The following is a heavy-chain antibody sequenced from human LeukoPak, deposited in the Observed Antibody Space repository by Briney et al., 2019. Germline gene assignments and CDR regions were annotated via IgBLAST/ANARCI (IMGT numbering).Heavy chain of an antibody. CDR2: IKSKTDGGTT. J-gene: IGHJ4*02. V-gene: IGHV3-15*01. D-gene: IGHD3-3*01. CDR3: VAGGNYYTN. Sequence: GGSLRLSCAASGFYLLNAWMSWVRQAPGKGLERVGRIKSKTDGGTTDYAAPVKGRFSISRDDSNNMLYLQMNSLETEDTALYYCVAGGNYYTNWGQGTLVTVSS. CDR1: GFYLLNAW.